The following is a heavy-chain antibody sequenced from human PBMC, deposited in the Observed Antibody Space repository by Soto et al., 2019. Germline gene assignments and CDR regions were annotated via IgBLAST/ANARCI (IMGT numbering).Heavy chain of an antibody. CDR2: IYYSGST. Sequence: QVQLQESGPGLVKPSQTLSLTCTVSGGSISSGGYYWSWIRQHPGKGLEWIGYIYYSGSTHNNPSLKSRVTISVDTYKNQFSLKLSSVTAADTAVYYWAREDFGYYFDYWGQGTLVTVSS. J-gene: IGHJ4*02. D-gene: IGHD3-16*01. CDR1: GGSISSGGYY. CDR3: AREDFGYYFDY. V-gene: IGHV4-31*03.